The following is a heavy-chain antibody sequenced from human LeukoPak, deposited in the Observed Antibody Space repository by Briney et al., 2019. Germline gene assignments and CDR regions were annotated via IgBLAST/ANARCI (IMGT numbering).Heavy chain of an antibody. CDR2: IYYSGTT. Sequence: SETLSLTCTVSGGSISHYYLSWIRQSPGKGLEWIGYIYYSGTTNYNPSLKSRVTISVDTSRNQFSLQLRSVTAADTAVYYCAREDPQTTVPEGMDVWGQGTTVIVSS. CDR3: AREDPQTTVPEGMDV. J-gene: IGHJ6*02. V-gene: IGHV4-59*01. CDR1: GGSISHYY. D-gene: IGHD4-17*01.